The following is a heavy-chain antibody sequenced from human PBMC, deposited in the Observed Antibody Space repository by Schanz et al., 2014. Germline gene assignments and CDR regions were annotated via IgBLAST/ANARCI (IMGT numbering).Heavy chain of an antibody. Sequence: QVQLQESGPRLVKPSQTLSLTCTVSGGSISSGAYSWSWIRQPPGKGLEWIGYIYFSGANYINPSLERRVIISVDTSETQFSLKLTSVTAADTAVYYCARGRHLGGPPYFDYWGQGTLVTVSS. CDR1: GGSISSGAYS. D-gene: IGHD3-16*01. CDR3: ARGRHLGGPPYFDY. CDR2: IYFSGAN. J-gene: IGHJ4*02. V-gene: IGHV4-31*03.